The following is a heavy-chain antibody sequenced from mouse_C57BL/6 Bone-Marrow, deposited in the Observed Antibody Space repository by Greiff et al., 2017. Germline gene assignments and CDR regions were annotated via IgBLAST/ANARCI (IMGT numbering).Heavy chain of an antibody. CDR1: GYSFTGYY. D-gene: IGHD1-1*01. J-gene: IGHJ1*03. V-gene: IGHV1-42*01. CDR2: INPSTGGT. CDR3: SRRVITTVVGYFDV. Sequence: VQLQQSGPELVKPGASVKISCKASGYSFTGYYMNWVKQSPEKSLEWIGEINPSTGGTTYNQKVKAKATLTVDKSSSTAYMQLKSLTSEYSAVYYCSRRVITTVVGYFDVWGTGTTVTVSS.